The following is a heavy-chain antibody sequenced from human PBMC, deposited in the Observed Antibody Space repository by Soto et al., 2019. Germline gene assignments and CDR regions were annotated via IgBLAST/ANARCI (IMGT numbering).Heavy chain of an antibody. J-gene: IGHJ6*04. V-gene: IGHV1-8*01. CDR3: AGGPNYVFWSGPLPYYYYYGMDF. CDR1: GYTFTSYD. Sequence: ASVKVSCKASGYTFTSYDINWVRQATGQGLEWMGWMNPNSGNTGYAQKFQGRVTMTRNTSISTAYMELSSLRSEDTAVYYCAGGPNYVFWSGPLPYYYYYGMDFWGKGTTVTVSS. D-gene: IGHD3-3*01. CDR2: MNPNSGNT.